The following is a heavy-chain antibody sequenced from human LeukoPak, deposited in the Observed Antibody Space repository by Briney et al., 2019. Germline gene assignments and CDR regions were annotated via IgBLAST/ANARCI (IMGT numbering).Heavy chain of an antibody. J-gene: IGHJ5*02. CDR3: ARDLVRYFDWYNWFDP. CDR1: GFTFSDYY. CDR2: ISSSGSTI. V-gene: IGHV3-11*01. D-gene: IGHD3-9*01. Sequence: PGGSLRLSCAASGFTFSDYYMGWIRQAPGKGLEWVSYISSSGSTIYYADSVKGRFTISRDNAKNSLYLQMNSLRAEDTAVYYCARDLVRYFDWYNWFDPWGQGTLVTVSS.